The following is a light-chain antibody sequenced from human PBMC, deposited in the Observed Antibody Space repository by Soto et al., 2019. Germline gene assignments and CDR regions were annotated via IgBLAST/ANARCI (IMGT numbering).Light chain of an antibody. CDR2: GAS. V-gene: IGKV3-15*01. CDR3: QQYSYWPLT. CDR1: QSVSSN. J-gene: IGKJ2*01. Sequence: EIVMTQSPATLSVSPGERATLSCRASQSVSSNLAWYQQKPGQAPRLLIYGASTRATGIPARFSGSGSGTEFTLTISSLQSEDFAVYYCQQYSYWPLTFGQGTKLEIK.